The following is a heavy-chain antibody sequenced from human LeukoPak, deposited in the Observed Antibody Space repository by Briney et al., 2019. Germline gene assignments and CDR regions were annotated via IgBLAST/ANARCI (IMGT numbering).Heavy chain of an antibody. CDR1: GFTFSSYS. Sequence: GGSLRLSCAASGFTFSSYSMNWVRQAPGKGLEWFSSISSSSSYIYYADSVKGRFTISRDNAKNSLYLQMNSLRAEDTAVYYCARDRVEDYGDYVPHFDYWGQGTLVTVSS. V-gene: IGHV3-21*01. CDR3: ARDRVEDYGDYVPHFDY. J-gene: IGHJ4*02. D-gene: IGHD4-17*01. CDR2: ISSSSSYI.